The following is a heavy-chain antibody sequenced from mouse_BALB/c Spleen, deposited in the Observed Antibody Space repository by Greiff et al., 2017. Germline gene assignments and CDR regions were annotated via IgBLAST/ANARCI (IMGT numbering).Heavy chain of an antibody. D-gene: IGHD4-1*01. CDR1: GYAFSSYW. J-gene: IGHJ1*01. CDR2: IYPGDGDT. Sequence: VQLQQSGAELVRPGSSVKISCKASGYAFSSYWMNWVKQRPGQGLEWIGQIYPGDGDTNYNGKFKGKATLTADKSSSTAYMQLSSLTSEDSAVYFCAANWDWYFDVWGAGTTVTVSS. V-gene: IGHV1-80*01. CDR3: AANWDWYFDV.